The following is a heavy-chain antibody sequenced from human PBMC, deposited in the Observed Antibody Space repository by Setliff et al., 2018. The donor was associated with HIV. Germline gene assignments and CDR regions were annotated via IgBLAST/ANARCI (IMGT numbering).Heavy chain of an antibody. Sequence: ASVKVSCKASGYTFTKYGVSWVRQAPGQGLEWMGWISAYNGNTNYPQKFQGRVTMTTDTSTSTAYMEPRSLRSDDTAVYYCAHTNPYYDWLSNGFDYWGQGTPVTVSS. CDR3: AHTNPYYDWLSNGFDY. CDR2: ISAYNGNT. J-gene: IGHJ4*02. V-gene: IGHV1-18*01. CDR1: GYTFTKYG. D-gene: IGHD3-9*01.